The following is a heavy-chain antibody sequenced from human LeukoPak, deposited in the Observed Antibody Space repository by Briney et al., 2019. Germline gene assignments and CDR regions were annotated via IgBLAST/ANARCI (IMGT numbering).Heavy chain of an antibody. CDR3: AREGNSGWRDDGFDI. D-gene: IGHD6-19*01. V-gene: IGHV3-74*01. CDR1: GFIFGSYW. J-gene: IGHJ3*02. Sequence: PGGSVSLSCGASGFIFGSYWMHWVRHARGKGLVWVSRIHSDGSDTTYADSVKGRFSISRDYAKNTLYPQMNSLRAEDTAVYYCAREGNSGWRDDGFDIWGQGTMVTVSS. CDR2: IHSDGSDT.